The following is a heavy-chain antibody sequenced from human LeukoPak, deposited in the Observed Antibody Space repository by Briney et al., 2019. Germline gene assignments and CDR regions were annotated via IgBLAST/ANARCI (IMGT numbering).Heavy chain of an antibody. CDR3: ASRSGWYVTDY. V-gene: IGHV4-38-2*02. CDR2: IYHSGST. J-gene: IGHJ4*02. Sequence: PSETLSLTCTVSGYSISSGYYWGWIRQPPGKGLEWIGSIYHSGSTYYNPSLKSRVTISVDTSKNQFSLKLSSVTAADTAVYYCASRSGWYVTDYWGQGTLVTVSS. D-gene: IGHD6-19*01. CDR1: GYSISSGYY.